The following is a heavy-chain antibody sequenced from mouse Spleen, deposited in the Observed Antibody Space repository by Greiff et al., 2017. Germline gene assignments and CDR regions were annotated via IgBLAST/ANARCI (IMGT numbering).Heavy chain of an antibody. J-gene: IGHJ4*01. D-gene: IGHD3-2*02. CDR3: AKGGFSYAMDY. CDR2: IYPGGGYT. V-gene: IGHV1-63*02. CDR1: GYTFTNYW. Sequence: QVQLQQSGAELVRPGTSVKISCKASGYTFTNYWLGWVKQRPGHGLEWIGDIYPGGGYTNYNEKFKGKATLTADTSSSTAYMQLSSLTSEDSAVYFCAKGGFSYAMDYWGQGTSVTVSS.